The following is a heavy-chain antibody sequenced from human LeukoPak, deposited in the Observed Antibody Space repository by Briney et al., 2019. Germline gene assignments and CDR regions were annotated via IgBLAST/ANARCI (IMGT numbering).Heavy chain of an antibody. CDR2: IYSDGNT. CDR1: GFTFSSYA. Sequence: PGGSLRLSCAASGFTFSSYAMSWVRQAPGMGLEWVSTIYSDGNTYYPDSVKGRFTTSRDGSKNTLYLQLNSLRTEDTAIYYCVREREGSNSEHWGQGTLVTVSS. CDR3: VREREGSNSEH. J-gene: IGHJ1*01. V-gene: IGHV3-23*01. D-gene: IGHD1-26*01.